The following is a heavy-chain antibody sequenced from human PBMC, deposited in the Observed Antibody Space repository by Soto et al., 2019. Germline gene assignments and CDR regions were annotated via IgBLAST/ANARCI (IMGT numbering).Heavy chain of an antibody. CDR3: ARDIPASSYYYYYMDV. Sequence: GGSLRLSCAASGFTVSSNYMSWVRQAPGKGLEWVSVIYSGGSTYYADSVKGRFTISRDNSRNTLYLQMNSLRAEDTAVYYCARDIPASSYYYYYMDVWGKGTTVTVSS. D-gene: IGHD2-21*01. CDR1: GFTVSSNY. J-gene: IGHJ6*03. CDR2: IYSGGST. V-gene: IGHV3-66*01.